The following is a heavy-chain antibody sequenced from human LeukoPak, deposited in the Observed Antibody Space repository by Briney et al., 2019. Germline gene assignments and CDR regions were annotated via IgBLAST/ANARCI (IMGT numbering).Heavy chain of an antibody. CDR2: INSDGSST. V-gene: IGHV3-74*01. J-gene: IGHJ4*02. CDR3: ARGDDSGYDGGYFDY. D-gene: IGHD5-12*01. Sequence: PGGSLRLSCAASGFTFSSYWMHWVRQAPGKGLVWVSRINSDGSSTSYADSVKGRFTISRDNAKNSLYLQMNSLRAEDTALYYCARGDDSGYDGGYFDYWGQGTLVTVSS. CDR1: GFTFSSYW.